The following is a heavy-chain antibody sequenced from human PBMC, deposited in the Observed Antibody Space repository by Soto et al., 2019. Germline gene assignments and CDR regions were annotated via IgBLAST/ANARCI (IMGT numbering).Heavy chain of an antibody. J-gene: IGHJ2*01. CDR3: ARDRGEYISSWFWYFSH. CDR2: LNIAGTI. Sequence: SETLCLTCSVSGASISSFNWNWVRQPAGKGPEWVGRLNIAGTINYNPSLKSRITMSMDTSKNQISLHLRSVTAADTAIYYCARDRGEYISSWFWYFSHWGHGTLVTVSS. CDR1: GASISSFN. V-gene: IGHV4-4*07. D-gene: IGHD6-13*01.